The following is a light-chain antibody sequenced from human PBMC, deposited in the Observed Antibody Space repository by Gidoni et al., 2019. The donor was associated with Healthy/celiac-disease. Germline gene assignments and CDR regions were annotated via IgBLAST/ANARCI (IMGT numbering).Light chain of an antibody. CDR2: AAS. J-gene: IGKJ2*01. V-gene: IGKV1-39*01. Sequence: DSQMTQSPSSLSASVGDRVTITCRASQSISSYLNWYQQKPGKAPKLLIYAASSLQSGVPSRFSGSGSWTDFTLTISSLQPEDFATYYCQQSYSTPGTFGQGTKLEIK. CDR1: QSISSY. CDR3: QQSYSTPGT.